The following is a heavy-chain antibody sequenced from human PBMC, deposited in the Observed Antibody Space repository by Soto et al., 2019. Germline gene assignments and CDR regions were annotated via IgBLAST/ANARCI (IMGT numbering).Heavy chain of an antibody. CDR3: AKKDVTGTPRWFDF. J-gene: IGHJ5*01. D-gene: IGHD1-1*01. CDR2: ISNSGADT. V-gene: IGHV3-23*01. CDR1: GFSFSSYA. Sequence: GGSVRLSCAASGFSFSSYAMSWVRQAPGKGLEWVSVISNSGADTYYADSVKGRFTVSRDNSKNTLFLQMNSLRDEDTAVYYCAKKDVTGTPRWFDFWGKGTLVTVSS.